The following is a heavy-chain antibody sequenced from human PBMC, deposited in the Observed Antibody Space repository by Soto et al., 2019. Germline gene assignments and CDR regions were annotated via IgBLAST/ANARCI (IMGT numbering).Heavy chain of an antibody. D-gene: IGHD3-22*01. J-gene: IGHJ4*02. Sequence: GASVKVSCKASGGSFSSYTISWVRQAPGQGLEWMGRIIPILGIANYAQKFQGRVTITADKSTSTAYMELSSLRSEDTAVYYCARSDYDSSGYYYHFDYWGQGTLVTVSS. CDR1: GGSFSSYT. CDR3: ARSDYDSSGYYYHFDY. V-gene: IGHV1-69*02. CDR2: IIPILGIA.